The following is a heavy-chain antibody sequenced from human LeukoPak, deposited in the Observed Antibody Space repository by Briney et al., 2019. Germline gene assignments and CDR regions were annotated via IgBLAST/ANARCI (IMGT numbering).Heavy chain of an antibody. CDR3: ASVRVDHNWFDP. V-gene: IGHV4-34*01. J-gene: IGHJ5*02. CDR1: GGSFSGYY. Sequence: SETLSPTCAVYGGSFSGYYWSWIRQPPGKGLEWIGEINHSGTTNYNPSLKSRVTISVDTSKNQFSLKLSSVTAADTAVYYCASVRVDHNWFDPWGQGTLVTVSS. D-gene: IGHD3-9*01. CDR2: INHSGTT.